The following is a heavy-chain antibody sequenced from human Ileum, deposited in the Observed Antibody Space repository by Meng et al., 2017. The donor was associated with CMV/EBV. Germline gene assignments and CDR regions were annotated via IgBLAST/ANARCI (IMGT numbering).Heavy chain of an antibody. D-gene: IGHD4-23*01. CDR3: ARDSGDRPVITPEDSAFDI. CDR1: GFTFSSYW. Sequence: GGSLRLSCAASGFTFSSYWMHWVRQAPGKGLVWVSRINSDGSSTSYADSVKGRFTISRDNAKNTLYLQMNSLRAEDTAVYYCARDSGDRPVITPEDSAFDIWGQGTMVTVSS. V-gene: IGHV3-74*01. J-gene: IGHJ3*02. CDR2: INSDGSST.